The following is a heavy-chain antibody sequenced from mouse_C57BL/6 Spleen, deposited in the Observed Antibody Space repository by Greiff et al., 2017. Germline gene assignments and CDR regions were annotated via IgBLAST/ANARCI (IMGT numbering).Heavy chain of an antibody. V-gene: IGHV14-2*01. Sequence: VQLQQSGAELAKPGASVKLSCTASAFNIKDYYMHSVKQRTEQGLEWIGRIDPEDAETKYAQKFQGKATITAVTASNTAYMQLSSLTSEETAVFGCASGAQAPYDFDYWGKGTTLTV. CDR3: ASGAQAPYDFDY. CDR2: IDPEDAET. D-gene: IGHD3-2*02. CDR1: AFNIKDYY. J-gene: IGHJ2*01.